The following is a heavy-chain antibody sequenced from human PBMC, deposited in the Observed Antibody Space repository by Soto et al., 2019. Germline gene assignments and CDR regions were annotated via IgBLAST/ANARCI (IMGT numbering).Heavy chain of an antibody. J-gene: IGHJ6*02. Sequence: ASVKVSCKASGYTFTGYYIHWVRQAPGQGLEWMGWINPNSGGTNYAQKFQGWVTMTRDTSISTAYTELSRLRSDDTAVYYCAREGGRQHYYYYGMDVWGQGTTVTVSS. D-gene: IGHD1-26*01. CDR2: INPNSGGT. CDR1: GYTFTGYY. CDR3: AREGGRQHYYYYGMDV. V-gene: IGHV1-2*04.